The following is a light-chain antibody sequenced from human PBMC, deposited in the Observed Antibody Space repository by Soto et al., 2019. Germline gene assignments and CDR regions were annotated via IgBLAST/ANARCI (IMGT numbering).Light chain of an antibody. V-gene: IGKV3-15*01. CDR3: QQYNNWPPT. J-gene: IGKJ4*02. CDR1: QSVSSN. CDR2: GAS. Sequence: EIVMTQSPATLSVSPGERATLSCRASQSVSSNLAWYQQNPGQAPRLLIYGASTRATGIPARCSGSWAGTAFTLTVSSLPTEDLAVYYCQQYNNWPPTFGGGTKVEIK.